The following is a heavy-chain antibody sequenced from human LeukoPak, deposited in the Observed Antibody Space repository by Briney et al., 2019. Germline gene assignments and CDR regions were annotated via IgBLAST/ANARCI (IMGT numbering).Heavy chain of an antibody. D-gene: IGHD1-1*01. V-gene: IGHV1-69-2*01. CDR1: GFLFSAYY. CDR2: IDPEDGKS. J-gene: IGHJ4*02. CDR3: TTGRGAYDVFDF. Sequence: GASVKVSCKTSGFLFSAYYTHWVQQAPGKGFRWMGRIDPEDGKSTYAEDFQDRVTLTADMSTDTAYMELSRLTSEDTALYYCTTGRGAYDVFDFWGQGSLVIVSS.